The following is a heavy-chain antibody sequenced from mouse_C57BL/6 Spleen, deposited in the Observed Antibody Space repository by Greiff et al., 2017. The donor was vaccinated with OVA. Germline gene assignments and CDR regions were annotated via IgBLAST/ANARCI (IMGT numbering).Heavy chain of an antibody. CDR3: ARWKLGLYYFDY. Sequence: EVQGVESGPELVKPGASVKISCKASGYSFTGYYMHWVKQSSEKSLEWIGEINPSTGGTSYNQKFKGKATLTVDKSSSTAYMQLKSLTSEDSAVYYCARWKLGLYYFDYWGQGTTLTVSS. CDR1: GYSFTGYY. D-gene: IGHD4-1*01. CDR2: INPSTGGT. V-gene: IGHV1-43*01. J-gene: IGHJ2*01.